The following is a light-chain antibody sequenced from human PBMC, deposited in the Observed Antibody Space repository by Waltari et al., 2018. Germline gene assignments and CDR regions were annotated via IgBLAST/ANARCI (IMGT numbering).Light chain of an antibody. Sequence: DIVMTQSPSSPSASVGDKVTITCRASQIISNYLNWYQQKPGEAPKLLMYEASTLESGVPSRFSGGRSGTDFTLTINSLQPEDVATYYCQQSYNYPRSFGQGTKLE. CDR3: QQSYNYPRS. CDR2: EAS. J-gene: IGKJ2*03. V-gene: IGKV1-39*01. CDR1: QIISNY.